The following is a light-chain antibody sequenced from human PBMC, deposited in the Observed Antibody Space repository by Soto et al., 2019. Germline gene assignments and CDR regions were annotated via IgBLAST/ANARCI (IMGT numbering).Light chain of an antibody. Sequence: QSALTQPRSVSGSPGQSVAISCTGTSSDIGSYKYVSWYQQYPGKAPKVMIYEVNKRPSGVPDRFSGSKSGNTATLTISGLQAEDEADYYCCSHAGTYTYVFGTGTKVTVL. CDR2: EVN. V-gene: IGLV2-11*01. J-gene: IGLJ1*01. CDR1: SSDIGSYKY. CDR3: CSHAGTYTYV.